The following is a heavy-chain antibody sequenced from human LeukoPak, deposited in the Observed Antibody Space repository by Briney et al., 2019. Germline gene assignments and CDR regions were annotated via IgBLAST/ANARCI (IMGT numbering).Heavy chain of an antibody. D-gene: IGHD3-22*01. Sequence: GGSVTLSCAVCGITHCYYGMRWVRPAPGKGLKWVAGIRGSGGTTNYADPVKGRITISRDNPKNTLFLHMNSLRADDQGVYCAKRGVVIRVILVGFHKEAYYFDSWGQGALVTVSS. V-gene: IGHV3-23*01. CDR2: IRGSGGTT. CDR3: AKRGVVIRVILVGFHKEAYYFDS. J-gene: IGHJ4*02. CDR1: GITHCYYG.